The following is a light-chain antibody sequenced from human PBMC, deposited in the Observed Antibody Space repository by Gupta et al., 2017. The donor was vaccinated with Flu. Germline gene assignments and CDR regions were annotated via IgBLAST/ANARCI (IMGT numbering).Light chain of an antibody. CDR2: NDN. CDR3: QSADSSGTSVI. V-gene: IGLV3-25*03. Sequence: SYALTQPPSVSVSPGQTARITCSGDELPRQYTYWYKQKPAQAPILVIYNDNERPSGIPERFSGSSSGTTVTLTIIGVQSEDEADYYCQSADSSGTSVIFGGGTKLTVL. CDR1: ELPRQY. J-gene: IGLJ2*01.